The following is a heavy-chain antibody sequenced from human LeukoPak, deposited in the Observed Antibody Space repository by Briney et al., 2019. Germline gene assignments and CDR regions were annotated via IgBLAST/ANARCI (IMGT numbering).Heavy chain of an antibody. Sequence: GGSLRLSCAASGFTFSSFSMNWVRQAPGKGLEWVSYISSSSSTIYYADSVKGRSAISRDNAKNSLILQMNSLRDEDTAVYYCARIVGGWSFDYWGQGTLVTVSS. J-gene: IGHJ4*02. V-gene: IGHV3-48*02. CDR2: ISSSSSTI. CDR1: GFTFSSFS. CDR3: ARIVGGWSFDY. D-gene: IGHD6-19*01.